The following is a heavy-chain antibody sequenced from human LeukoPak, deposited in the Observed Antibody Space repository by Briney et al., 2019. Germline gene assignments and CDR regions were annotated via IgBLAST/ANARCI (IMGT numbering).Heavy chain of an antibody. V-gene: IGHV3-48*03. D-gene: IGHD1-1*01. Sequence: PGGSLRLSCVASGFTFSSYEMNWVRQAPGGGLEWVSFISSSDIAHYADSVRGRFTISRDNAKNSLYLQMSSLRAEDTAVYYCARDRDNFRTPYYYYGMDVWGQGTTVTVSS. J-gene: IGHJ6*02. CDR1: GFTFSSYE. CDR3: ARDRDNFRTPYYYYGMDV. CDR2: ISSSDIA.